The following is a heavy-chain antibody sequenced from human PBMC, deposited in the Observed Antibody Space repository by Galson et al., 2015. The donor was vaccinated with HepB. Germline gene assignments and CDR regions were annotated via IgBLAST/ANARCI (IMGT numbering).Heavy chain of an antibody. CDR3: AKIQSYSSGWYSFDP. CDR2: ISWNSGSI. Sequence: SLRLSCAASGFTFDDYAMHWVRQAPGKGLEWVSGISWNSGSIGYADSVKGRFTISRDNAKNSLYLQMNSLRAEDTALYYCAKIQSYSSGWYSFDPWGQGTLVTVSS. V-gene: IGHV3-9*01. CDR1: GFTFDDYA. D-gene: IGHD6-19*01. J-gene: IGHJ5*02.